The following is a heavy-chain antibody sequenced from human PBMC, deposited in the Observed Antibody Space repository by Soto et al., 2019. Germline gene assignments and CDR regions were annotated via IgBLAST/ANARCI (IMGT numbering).Heavy chain of an antibody. CDR3: ARDDTARSGGSCY. D-gene: IGHD2-15*01. CDR2: IIPIFGTA. V-gene: IGHV1-69*13. Sequence: SVKVSCKASGGTFGSYAISWVRQAPGQGLEWMGGIIPIFGTANYAQKFQGRVTITADESTSTAYMELSSLRSEDTAVYYCARDDTARSGGSCYWGQGTLVTVS. J-gene: IGHJ4*02. CDR1: GGTFGSYA.